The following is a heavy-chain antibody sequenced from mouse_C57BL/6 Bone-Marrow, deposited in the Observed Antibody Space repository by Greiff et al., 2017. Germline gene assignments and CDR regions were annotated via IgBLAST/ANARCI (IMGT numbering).Heavy chain of an antibody. CDR1: GFTFSSYG. CDR3: ARLMMVKDYFYY. D-gene: IGHD2-3*01. CDR2: ISSGGSYT. J-gene: IGHJ2*01. Sequence: EVKLMESGGDLVKPGGSLKLSCAASGFTFSSYGMSWVRQTPDKRLEWVATISSGGSYTYYPDRVKGRFTISRDNAKNTLYLQMSSLKSEDTAMYYCARLMMVKDYFYYWGQGTTLTVSS. V-gene: IGHV5-6*01.